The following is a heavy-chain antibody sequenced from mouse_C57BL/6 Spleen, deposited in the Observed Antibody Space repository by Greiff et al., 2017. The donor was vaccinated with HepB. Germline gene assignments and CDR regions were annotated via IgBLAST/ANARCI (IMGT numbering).Heavy chain of an antibody. CDR2: ISSGGSYT. D-gene: IGHD2-4*01. V-gene: IGHV5-6*01. CDR3: ARHRSYYDYVDAMDY. Sequence: VQLKESGGDLVKPGGSLKLSCAASGFTFSSYGMSWVRQTPDKRLEWVATISSGGSYTYYPDSVKGRFTISRDNAKNTLYLQMSSLKSEDTAMYYCARHRSYYDYVDAMDYWGQGTSVTVSS. CDR1: GFTFSSYG. J-gene: IGHJ4*01.